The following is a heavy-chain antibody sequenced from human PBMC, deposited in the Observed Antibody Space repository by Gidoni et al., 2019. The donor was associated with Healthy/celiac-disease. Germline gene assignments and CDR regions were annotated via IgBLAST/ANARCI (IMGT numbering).Heavy chain of an antibody. CDR3: ARRIAARRIFGGWFDP. J-gene: IGHJ5*02. D-gene: IGHD6-6*01. V-gene: IGHV1-8*01. Sequence: QVQLVQSGAEVKKPGASVKVSCKASGYTFTSYDINWVRQATGQGLEWMGWMNPNSGNTGYAQKFQDRVTMTRNTSISTAYMELSSLRSEDTTVYYCARRIAARRIFGGWFDPWGQGTLVTVSS. CDR1: GYTFTSYD. CDR2: MNPNSGNT.